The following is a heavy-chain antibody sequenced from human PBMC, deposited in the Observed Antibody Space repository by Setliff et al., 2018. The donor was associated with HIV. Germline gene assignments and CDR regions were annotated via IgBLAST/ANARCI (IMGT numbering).Heavy chain of an antibody. J-gene: IGHJ4*02. V-gene: IGHV3-30*01. D-gene: IGHD2-21*01. CDR2: MSGDANSQ. Sequence: AVGSLRLSCAASGFIFSTFPMHWVRQAPGKGLEWVAVMSGDANSQYYADSVRGRFTISRDNSKNTVYLQMNSLTTEDTAVYYWARDRNCGNGCYSSADHWGLGTLVTVSS. CDR3: ARDRNCGNGCYSSADH. CDR1: GFIFSTFP.